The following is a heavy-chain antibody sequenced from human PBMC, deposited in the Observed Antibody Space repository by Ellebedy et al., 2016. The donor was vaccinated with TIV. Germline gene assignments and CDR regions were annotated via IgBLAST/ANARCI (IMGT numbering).Heavy chain of an antibody. CDR1: GFTFSAYG. V-gene: IGHV3-30*03. Sequence: GESLKISCVASGFTFSAYGIHWVRQAPGKGLEWVAHLSYNLNNEYYIDSVKGRFTVSRDNSMTTLYLEMNSLRAEDTAVYYCSRDLDKSSGWYGGAAYWGQGTLVTVSS. D-gene: IGHD6-19*01. J-gene: IGHJ4*02. CDR2: LSYNLNNE. CDR3: SRDLDKSSGWYGGAAY.